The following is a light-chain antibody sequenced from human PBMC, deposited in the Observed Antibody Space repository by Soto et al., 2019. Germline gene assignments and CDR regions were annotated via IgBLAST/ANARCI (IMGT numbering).Light chain of an antibody. CDR1: SSNIGSPFD. CDR2: ANN. CDR3: QSFDSRLSAPV. V-gene: IGLV1-40*01. J-gene: IGLJ2*01. Sequence: QSVLTQPPSVSGAPGQRVTISCTGNSSNIGSPFDVHWYQHLPGTAPRLLIYANNNRPSGVPDRFSGSKSGTSASLAITGLQGDDEADYYCQSFDSRLSAPVFGGGTKVTV.